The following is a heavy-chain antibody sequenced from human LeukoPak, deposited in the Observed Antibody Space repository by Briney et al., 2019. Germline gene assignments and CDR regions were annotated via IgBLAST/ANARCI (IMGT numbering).Heavy chain of an antibody. J-gene: IGHJ6*03. CDR1: GGSFSGYY. V-gene: IGHV4-34*01. CDR3: ASGATVTTVPNYSMAV. D-gene: IGHD4-11*01. Sequence: SETLSLTCAVYGGSFSGYYWSGIRQPPGKGLEGSGESNHSGSTNYNPSLKSRGTISVDTSKNQLSLKLSSVTAADTAVYYCASGATVTTVPNYSMAVWGKGTTVTVSS. CDR2: SNHSGST.